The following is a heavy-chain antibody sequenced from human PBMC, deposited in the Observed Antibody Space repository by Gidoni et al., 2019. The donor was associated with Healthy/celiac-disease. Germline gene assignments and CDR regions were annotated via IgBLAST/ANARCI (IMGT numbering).Heavy chain of an antibody. V-gene: IGHV3-33*08. Sequence: QVQLVEAGGGVVQPGRSLRLSCAASGFTFSSYGMHWVRQAPGKGLEWVAVIWYDGSNKYYADSVKGRFTISRDNSKNTLYLQMNSLRAEDTAVYYCARLGKSITIFGEFDPWGQGTLVTVSS. CDR1: GFTFSSYG. CDR3: ARLGKSITIFGEFDP. D-gene: IGHD3-3*01. CDR2: IWYDGSNK. J-gene: IGHJ5*02.